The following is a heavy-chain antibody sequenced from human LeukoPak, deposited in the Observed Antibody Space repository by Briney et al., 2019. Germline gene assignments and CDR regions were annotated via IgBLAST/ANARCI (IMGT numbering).Heavy chain of an antibody. V-gene: IGHV3-30*02. CDR3: AKREYSCGDY. J-gene: IGHJ4*02. CDR2: IRYDGSNK. Sequence: GGSLRLSCAASGFTLSSYGMHWVRQAPGKGLEWVAFIRYDGSNKYYADSVKGRFTISRDNSKNTLYLQMSSLRAEDTAVYYCAKREYSCGDYWGQGTLVTVSS. CDR1: GFTLSSYG. D-gene: IGHD5-18*01.